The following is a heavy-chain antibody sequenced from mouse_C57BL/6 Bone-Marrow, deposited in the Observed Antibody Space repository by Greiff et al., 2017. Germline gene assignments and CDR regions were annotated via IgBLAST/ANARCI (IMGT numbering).Heavy chain of an antibody. Sequence: QVQLQQPGAELVKPGASVKLSCKASGYTFTSYWMQWVKQRPGQGLEWIGEIDPSDSYTNYNQKFKGKATLTVDTSSSTAYMQLSSLTSEDSAVYYCAGGGLRLYYYAMDYWGQGTSVTVSS. V-gene: IGHV1-50*01. CDR3: AGGGLRLYYYAMDY. D-gene: IGHD2-4*01. CDR1: GYTFTSYW. CDR2: IDPSDSYT. J-gene: IGHJ4*01.